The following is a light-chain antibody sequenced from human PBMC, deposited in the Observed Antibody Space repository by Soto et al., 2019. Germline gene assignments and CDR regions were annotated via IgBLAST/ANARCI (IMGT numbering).Light chain of an antibody. V-gene: IGKV1-16*01. CDR2: AAS. CDR3: QQYSIYPIT. J-gene: IGKJ5*01. CDR1: QGISNY. Sequence: DIQMTQSPPSLSASIGDSVTITCRASQGISNYVAWFQQKPGKAPESLIYAASTLQSGVPSRFTGSGYGTDFTLTINSLQPQDSATYYCQQYSIYPITFGQGTRLDIK.